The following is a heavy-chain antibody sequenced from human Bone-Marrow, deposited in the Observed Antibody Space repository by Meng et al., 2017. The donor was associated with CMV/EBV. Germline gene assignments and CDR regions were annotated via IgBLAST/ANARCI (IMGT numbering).Heavy chain of an antibody. CDR3: AKDRRSSSFYYYGMDV. J-gene: IGHJ6*02. Sequence: GESLKISCAASGFTFSSYGMHWVRQAPGKGLEWVAVIWYDGSNKYYADSVKGRFTISRDNSKNTLYLQMNSLRAEDTAVYYCAKDRRSSSFYYYGMDVWGQGTTVTVSS. CDR2: IWYDGSNK. CDR1: GFTFSSYG. V-gene: IGHV3-33*06. D-gene: IGHD6-13*01.